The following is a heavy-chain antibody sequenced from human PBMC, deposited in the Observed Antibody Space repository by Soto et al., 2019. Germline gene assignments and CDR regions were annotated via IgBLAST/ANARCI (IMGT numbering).Heavy chain of an antibody. D-gene: IGHD3-22*01. V-gene: IGHV3-7*05. J-gene: IGHJ5*02. CDR2: IKEDGSEK. Sequence: EVQLVESGGGLVQPGGSLRLSCAASRITFNYYWMTWVRQAPGKGLEWVANIKEDGSEKHYVDSGKGRFTISRDNAKNSLYLQMNNLRAEDTAVYYCARETRESDSTGYRPSDLWGQGALVTVPS. CDR3: ARETRESDSTGYRPSDL. CDR1: RITFNYYW.